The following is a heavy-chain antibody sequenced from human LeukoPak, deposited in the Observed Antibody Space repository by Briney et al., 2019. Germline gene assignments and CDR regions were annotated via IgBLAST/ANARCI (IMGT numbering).Heavy chain of an antibody. D-gene: IGHD5/OR15-5a*01. CDR1: GYTFTHYF. V-gene: IGHV1-46*01. Sequence: ASVKVSCKASGYTFTHYFIHSVRQAAGHGLECMGLMNPCGHTATYAQKFQGRVTMTRDTSTRTVYMDLSSLISDDTAVYYCARVPITVSNSGRGWFDPWGQGTLVTVSS. CDR2: MNPCGHTA. J-gene: IGHJ5*02. CDR3: ARVPITVSNSGRGWFDP.